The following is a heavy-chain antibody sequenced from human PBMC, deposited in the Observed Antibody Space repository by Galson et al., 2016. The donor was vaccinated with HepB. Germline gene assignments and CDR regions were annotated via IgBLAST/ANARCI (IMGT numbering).Heavy chain of an antibody. J-gene: IGHJ4*02. CDR1: GFTFSGYT. CDR2: INTDGSTT. Sequence: SLRLSCAASGFTFSGYTMNWVRQAPGKGLVWVSRINTDGSTTNYADSVKGRFTISRDNAKNSLYLQMNSLRDEDTAVYYCASRPGGASVYYGVFDYWGQGALVTVSS. CDR3: ASRPGGASVYYGVFDY. D-gene: IGHD2-8*02. V-gene: IGHV3-48*02.